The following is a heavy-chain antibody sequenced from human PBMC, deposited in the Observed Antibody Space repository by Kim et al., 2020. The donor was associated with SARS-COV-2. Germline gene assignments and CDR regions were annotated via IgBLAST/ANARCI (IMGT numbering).Heavy chain of an antibody. J-gene: IGHJ4*02. CDR3: VPGGDYSAY. D-gene: IGHD4-17*01. CDR1: GFTFSSYS. Sequence: GGSLRLSCAASGFTFSSYSMNWVRQAPGKGLERVSSISSGSRYIYYADPAEGRFTISRDNAKNSLFLQMNSLRAEDTAVYYCVPGGDYSAYWGQGTLVTVSS. CDR2: ISSGSRYI. V-gene: IGHV3-21*06.